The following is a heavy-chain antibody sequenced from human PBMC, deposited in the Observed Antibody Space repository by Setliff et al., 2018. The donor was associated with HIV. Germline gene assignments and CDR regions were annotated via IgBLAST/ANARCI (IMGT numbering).Heavy chain of an antibody. D-gene: IGHD1-1*01. CDR3: ARGHGGTHRAYYYYYMDV. Sequence: GASVKVSCKASGGTFNGYAISWVRQAPGQGLEWMGRIIPIFGTTDYAQKLQGRVTITADKSTSTAYMELSSLRSEDTAVYYCARGHGGTHRAYYYYYMDVWGKGTTVTSP. CDR2: IIPIFGTT. J-gene: IGHJ6*03. V-gene: IGHV1-69*06. CDR1: GGTFNGYA.